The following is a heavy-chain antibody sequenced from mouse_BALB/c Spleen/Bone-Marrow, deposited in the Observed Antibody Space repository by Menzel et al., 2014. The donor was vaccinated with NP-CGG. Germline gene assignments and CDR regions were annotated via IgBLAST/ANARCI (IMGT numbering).Heavy chain of an antibody. CDR2: ISNGGGST. V-gene: IGHV5-12*02. D-gene: IGHD2-3*01. J-gene: IGHJ3*01. CDR3: ARPLYDGYYVAY. Sequence: DVHLVESGGGLVQPGGSLKLSCATSGFTFSDYYMYWVRQTPEKRLEWVAYISNGGGSTYYPDTVKGRFTISRDNAKNTLYQQMSRLKSEDTAMYYCARPLYDGYYVAYWGQGTLVTVSA. CDR1: GFTFSDYY.